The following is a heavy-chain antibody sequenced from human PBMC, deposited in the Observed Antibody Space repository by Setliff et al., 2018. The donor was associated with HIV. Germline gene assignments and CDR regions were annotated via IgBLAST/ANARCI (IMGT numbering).Heavy chain of an antibody. CDR1: GFTFNNYA. CDR3: AKGRYSSGANYYYYYMDV. Sequence: GGSLRLSCAASGFTFNNYAMSWVRQAPGKGLEWVSAISGSGGSTYYADSVKGRFTISRDNSKNTLYLQMNSLRAEDTAVYYCAKGRYSSGANYYYYYMDVWGKGTTFTVSS. CDR2: ISGSGGST. V-gene: IGHV3-23*01. J-gene: IGHJ6*03. D-gene: IGHD6-19*01.